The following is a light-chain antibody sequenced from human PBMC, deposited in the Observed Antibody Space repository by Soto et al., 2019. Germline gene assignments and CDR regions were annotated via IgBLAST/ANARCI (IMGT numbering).Light chain of an antibody. CDR2: TAS. V-gene: IGKV1D-16*01. Sequence: DIQMTQSPSSVSASVGDRVTITCRASQGISTWLAWYQQKPGKAPKLLIYTASRLESGVPQRFSGRGSGTEFTLTISSLQTDDFSTYYCQQYHSYWTFGQGTKVE. CDR3: QQYHSYWT. CDR1: QGISTW. J-gene: IGKJ1*01.